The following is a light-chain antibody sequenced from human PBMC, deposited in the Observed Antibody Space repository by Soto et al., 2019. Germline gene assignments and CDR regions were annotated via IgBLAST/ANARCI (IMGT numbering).Light chain of an antibody. Sequence: EIVITQSPATLSVSPGERATLSCRASQSVSSNLAWYQQKPGQAARLLIYGASTRATGIPARLSGCGSGTDFTRTSSSLEPEDFAVYYGQQYANWPPKWTFGQGTKVDIK. CDR3: QQYANWPPKWT. J-gene: IGKJ1*01. CDR1: QSVSSN. CDR2: GAS. V-gene: IGKV3-15*01.